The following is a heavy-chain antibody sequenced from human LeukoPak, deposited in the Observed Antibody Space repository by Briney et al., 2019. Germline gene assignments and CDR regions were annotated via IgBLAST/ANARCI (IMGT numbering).Heavy chain of an antibody. CDR3: ARGRTDETVYYYYMDV. Sequence: GASVKVSCKASGYTFTSYDINWVRQATGQGLEWMGWMNPNSGNTGYAQKFQGRVTMTRNTSISTAYMELSSLRSEDTAVYYCARGRTDETVYYYYMDVWGKGTTVTISS. CDR2: MNPNSGNT. V-gene: IGHV1-8*02. J-gene: IGHJ6*03. CDR1: GYTFTSYD. D-gene: IGHD1-14*01.